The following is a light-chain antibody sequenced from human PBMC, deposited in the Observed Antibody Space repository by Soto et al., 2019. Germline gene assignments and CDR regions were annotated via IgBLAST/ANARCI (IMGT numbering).Light chain of an antibody. CDR1: QSISSW. J-gene: IGKJ1*01. V-gene: IGKV1-5*01. CDR3: QQYNNYWT. Sequence: DIQMTQSPSTLSASGGDGGGRSVRASQSISSWLAWYQQKPGKAPKLLIYDASSLESGVPSRFSGSGSATEFTLTISSLQTDDFATYYCQQYNNYWTFGQGTKVDIK. CDR2: DAS.